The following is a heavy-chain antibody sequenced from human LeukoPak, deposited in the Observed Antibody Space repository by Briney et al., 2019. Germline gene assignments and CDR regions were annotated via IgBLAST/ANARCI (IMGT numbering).Heavy chain of an antibody. CDR1: GGSISSYY. CDR3: ARGVSSGSDY. J-gene: IGHJ4*02. V-gene: IGHV4-59*08. CDR2: IYYSEST. Sequence: SETLSLTCTVSGGSISSYYWSWIRQPPGKGLEWIGYIYYSESTNYNPSLKSRVTISVGTSKNQFSLKLSSVTAADTAVYYCARGVSSGSDYWGQGTLVTVSS. D-gene: IGHD3-10*01.